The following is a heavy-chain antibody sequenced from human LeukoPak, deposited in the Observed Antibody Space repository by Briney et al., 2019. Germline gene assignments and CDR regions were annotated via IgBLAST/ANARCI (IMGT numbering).Heavy chain of an antibody. J-gene: IGHJ6*02. CDR2: TYYRSKWHT. V-gene: IGHV6-1*01. Sequence: SQTLSLTCAISGDSVSSNSAAWNWIRQSPSRGLEWLGRTYYRSKWHTGYALSVTSRITINPDTSKNQFSLQLTSVPPEDTAVYYCARGDSAYSYGLDFWGQGTTVTVSS. D-gene: IGHD2-21*02. CDR3: ARGDSAYSYGLDF. CDR1: GDSVSSNSAA.